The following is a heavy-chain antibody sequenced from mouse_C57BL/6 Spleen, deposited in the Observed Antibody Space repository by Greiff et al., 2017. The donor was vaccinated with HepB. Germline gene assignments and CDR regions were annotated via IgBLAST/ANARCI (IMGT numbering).Heavy chain of an antibody. V-gene: IGHV1-50*01. CDR1: GYTFTSYW. J-gene: IGHJ2*01. CDR2: IDPSDSYT. D-gene: IGHD1-1*01. CDR3: AREGDYYGSSYDY. Sequence: QVQLQQSGAELVKPGASVKLSCKASGYTFTSYWMQWVKQRPGQGLEWIGEIDPSDSYTNYNQKFKGKATLTVDTSSSTAYMQLSSLTSEDSAVYYCAREGDYYGSSYDYWGQGTTLTVSS.